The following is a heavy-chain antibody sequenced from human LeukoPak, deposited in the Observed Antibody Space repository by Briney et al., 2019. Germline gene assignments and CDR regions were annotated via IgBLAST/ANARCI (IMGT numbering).Heavy chain of an antibody. CDR3: AGGNYGEA. CDR1: GGSFTDYF. Sequence: SETLSLTCDVFGGSFTDYFWTWIRQPPGKGLEWIGYIYYSGSTNYSPSLKSRVTISVDTSKNQFSLKLSSVTAADTAVYYCAGGNYGEAWGQGSLVTVSS. J-gene: IGHJ5*02. D-gene: IGHD1-7*01. V-gene: IGHV4-59*01. CDR2: IYYSGST.